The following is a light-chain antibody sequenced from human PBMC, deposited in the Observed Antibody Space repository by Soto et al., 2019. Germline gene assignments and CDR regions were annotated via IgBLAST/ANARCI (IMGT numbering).Light chain of an antibody. Sequence: EIVLTQSPGTLSLSPGERATLSCRASQGVTSTYLAWYQQKPGQTPRLLIYGASIRATGTPDRFSGSGSGTDFTLTISRLEPEDFAVYYCQQYAASGGTFGQGTKLEIK. J-gene: IGKJ2*01. CDR3: QQYAASGGT. CDR2: GAS. CDR1: QGVTSTY. V-gene: IGKV3-20*01.